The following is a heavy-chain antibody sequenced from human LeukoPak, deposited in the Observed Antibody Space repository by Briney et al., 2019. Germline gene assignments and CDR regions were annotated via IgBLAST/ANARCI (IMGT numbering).Heavy chain of an antibody. Sequence: GGSLRLSCAASGFTFSSYAMSWVRQAPGKGLEWVSAISGSGGSTYYADSVKGRFTISRDNSKNTLYLQMNSLRAEDTAVYYCAKGALYYYDSGGYLDYWGQGTLVTVSS. CDR3: AKGALYYYDSGGYLDY. D-gene: IGHD3-22*01. CDR1: GFTFSSYA. CDR2: ISGSGGST. J-gene: IGHJ4*02. V-gene: IGHV3-23*01.